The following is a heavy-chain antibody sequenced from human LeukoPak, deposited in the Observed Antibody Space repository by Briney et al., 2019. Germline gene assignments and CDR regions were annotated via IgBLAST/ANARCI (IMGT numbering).Heavy chain of an antibody. D-gene: IGHD7-27*01. Sequence: GGSLRLSCAASGFTSSSYWMHWVRQAPGKGLVWVSRINSDGSSINYADSVKGRFTISRDNSKNTLYLQMNSLRAEDTAVYYCARDPPGDYYGMDVWGQGTTVTVSS. J-gene: IGHJ6*02. CDR3: ARDPPGDYYGMDV. V-gene: IGHV3-74*01. CDR1: GFTSSSYW. CDR2: INSDGSSI.